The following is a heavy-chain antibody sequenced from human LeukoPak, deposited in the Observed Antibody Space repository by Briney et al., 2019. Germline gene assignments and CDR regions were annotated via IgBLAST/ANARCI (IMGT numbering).Heavy chain of an antibody. CDR3: ARGIGVYYYYYYMDV. D-gene: IGHD3-3*01. CDR1: GYTFTSYD. Sequence: GASGKVSCKAAGYTFTSYDINWVRQATGQGLEWMGWMNPNSGNTGYAQRFQGRVTMTRNTSISTAYMELSSLRSEDTAVYYCARGIGVYYYYYYMDVWGKGTTVTVSS. CDR2: MNPNSGNT. J-gene: IGHJ6*03. V-gene: IGHV1-8*01.